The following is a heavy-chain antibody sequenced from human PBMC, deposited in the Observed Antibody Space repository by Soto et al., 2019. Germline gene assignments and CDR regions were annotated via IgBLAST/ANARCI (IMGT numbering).Heavy chain of an antibody. Sequence: XGSLRLACSASGFIFSNYAMSWVRQAPGRGLEWVSAISGGGDRTYYADSVKGRFTISRDNSKSTLYLQMNSLRADDTAVYYCANWVEGAMVYFDYWGLGTLVTVSS. CDR3: ANWVEGAMVYFDY. CDR1: GFIFSNYA. V-gene: IGHV3-23*01. CDR2: ISGGGDRT. J-gene: IGHJ4*02. D-gene: IGHD2-8*01.